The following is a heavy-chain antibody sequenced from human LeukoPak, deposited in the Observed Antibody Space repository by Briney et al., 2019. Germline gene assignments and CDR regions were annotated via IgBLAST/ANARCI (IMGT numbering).Heavy chain of an antibody. D-gene: IGHD3-22*01. CDR2: ISSSSSTI. CDR3: ARDHYYDSSGAFDY. V-gene: IGHV3-48*01. CDR1: GFTFSDYA. Sequence: GGSLRLSCVASGFTFSDYAMNWVRQAPGKGLEWVSYISSSSSTIYYADSVKGRFTISRDNAKNSLYLQMNSLRAEDTAVYYCARDHYYDSSGAFDYWGQGTLVTVSS. J-gene: IGHJ4*02.